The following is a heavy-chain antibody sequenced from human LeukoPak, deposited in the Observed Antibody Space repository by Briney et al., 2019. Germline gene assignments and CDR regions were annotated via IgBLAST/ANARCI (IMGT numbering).Heavy chain of an antibody. J-gene: IGHJ4*02. Sequence: PGGSLRPSCAASGFTVSTNYMSWVRQAPGKGLEWVSVIYSGGSAYYADSVKGRFTISRDNSKNTLYLQMNSLRAEDTAVYYCARRYSTGWHIDYWGQGTLVTVSS. CDR1: GFTVSTNY. D-gene: IGHD6-19*01. CDR3: ARRYSTGWHIDY. CDR2: IYSGGSA. V-gene: IGHV3-66*01.